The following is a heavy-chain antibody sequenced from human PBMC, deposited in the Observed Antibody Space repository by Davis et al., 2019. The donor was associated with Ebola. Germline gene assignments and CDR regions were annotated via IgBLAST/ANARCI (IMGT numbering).Heavy chain of an antibody. CDR1: GGSFSGYY. J-gene: IGHJ4*02. Sequence: SETLSLTCAVYGGSFSGYYWSWIRQLPGKGLEWTGEINHSGSTNYNPSLKSRVTLSVDTSKNQFSLKLSPVTAADTAVYYCARVVYDYIWGSYRLRYFDYWGQGTLVTVSS. CDR3: ARVVYDYIWGSYRLRYFDY. V-gene: IGHV4-34*01. D-gene: IGHD3-16*02. CDR2: INHSGST.